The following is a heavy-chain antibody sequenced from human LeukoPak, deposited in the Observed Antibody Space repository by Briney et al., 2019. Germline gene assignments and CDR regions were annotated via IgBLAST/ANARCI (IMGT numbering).Heavy chain of an antibody. CDR3: ARDLIGIRAFDI. CDR1: GDSISSGDNY. CDR2: IYTSGST. D-gene: IGHD2/OR15-2a*01. Sequence: SETLSLTCTVSGDSISSGDNYWSWIRQPAGTGLEWIGRIYTSGSTNYNPSLKSRVTMSVDTSKNQFSLKLTSVTAADPAVYYCARDLIGIRAFDIWGQGTMVTVSS. J-gene: IGHJ3*02. V-gene: IGHV4-61*02.